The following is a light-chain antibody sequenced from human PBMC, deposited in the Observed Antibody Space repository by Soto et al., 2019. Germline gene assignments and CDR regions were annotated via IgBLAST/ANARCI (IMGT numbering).Light chain of an antibody. J-gene: IGKJ2*01. V-gene: IGKV4-1*01. Sequence: DIVVTQSPESLAVSLGERATINCKSSQSVLSNSIAWYQQKPGQPPMLLIYWASTRESGVPDRFSGSGSGTDFTLTISSLQAEDVAVYYCQQYSSAPQTFGQGTKLEIK. CDR1: QSVLSNS. CDR3: QQYSSAPQT. CDR2: WAS.